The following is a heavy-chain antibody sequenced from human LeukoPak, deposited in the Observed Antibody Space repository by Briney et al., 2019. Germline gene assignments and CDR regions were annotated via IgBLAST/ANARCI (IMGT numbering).Heavy chain of an antibody. CDR3: ARDSTQGDYGVDVDY. V-gene: IGHV1-46*01. Sequence: GESLKISCKGSGYSFTSYWIGWVRQMPGKGLEWMGIINPSGGSTSYAQKFQGRVTMTRDTSTSTVYMELSSLRSEDTAVYYCARDSTQGDYGVDVDYWGQGTLVTVSS. CDR1: GYSFTSYW. CDR2: INPSGGST. J-gene: IGHJ4*02. D-gene: IGHD4-17*01.